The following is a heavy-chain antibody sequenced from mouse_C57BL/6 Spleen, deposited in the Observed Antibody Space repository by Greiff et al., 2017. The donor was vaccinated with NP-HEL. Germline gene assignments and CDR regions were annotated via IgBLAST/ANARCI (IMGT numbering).Heavy chain of an antibody. CDR3: AAYYCGSSSFAY. CDR1: GFNIKDYY. J-gene: IGHJ3*01. V-gene: IGHV14-2*01. D-gene: IGHD1-1*01. CDR2: IDPEDGET. Sequence: VQLQQSGAELVKPGASVKLSCTASGFNIKDYYMHWVKQRTEQGLEWIGRIDPEDGETKYDPKFQGKATITADTSSNPAYLHLSSLTSEDTAVYFCAAYYCGSSSFAYWGQVTLVTVSA.